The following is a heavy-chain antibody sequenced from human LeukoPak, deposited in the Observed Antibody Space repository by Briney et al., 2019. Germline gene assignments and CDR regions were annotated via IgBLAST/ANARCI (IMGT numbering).Heavy chain of an antibody. V-gene: IGHV3-7*01. J-gene: IGHJ4*02. Sequence: GGSLRLSCVASGFTFSGYWMSWVRQAPGKGLEWVANIKQDGREKYYVDSVKGRFTISRDKAKNSLYLQMTSLRVEDTAVYYCAKGDDFWSATKYYFDYWGQGTLVTVSS. D-gene: IGHD3-3*01. CDR3: AKGDDFWSATKYYFDY. CDR2: IKQDGREK. CDR1: GFTFSGYW.